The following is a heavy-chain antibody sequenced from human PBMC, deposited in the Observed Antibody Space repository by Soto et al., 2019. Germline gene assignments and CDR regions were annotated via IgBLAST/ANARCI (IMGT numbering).Heavy chain of an antibody. Sequence: WASVKVSCKASGYTFTSYGISWVRQAPGQGLEWMGWISAYNGNTNYAQKLQGRVTMTTDTSTSTAYMELRSLRSDDTAVYYCARVPYYYDSSGYYLGYFDYWGQGTLVTVSS. J-gene: IGHJ4*02. CDR2: ISAYNGNT. CDR3: ARVPYYYDSSGYYLGYFDY. D-gene: IGHD3-22*01. V-gene: IGHV1-18*01. CDR1: GYTFTSYG.